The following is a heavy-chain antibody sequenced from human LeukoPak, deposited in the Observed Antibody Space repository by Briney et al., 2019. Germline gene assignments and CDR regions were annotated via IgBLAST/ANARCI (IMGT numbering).Heavy chain of an antibody. V-gene: IGHV6-1*01. CDR2: TYYRSKWYN. CDR1: GDSVSSNSAT. D-gene: IGHD6-19*01. J-gene: IGHJ2*01. CDR3: ARDGMAVAVGYFDL. Sequence: SQTLSLTCAISGDSVSSNSATWNWIRQSPSRGLEWLGRTYYRSKWYNDYAASVKSRITIKPDTSKNQYSLQLNSVTPEDTAVYYCARDGMAVAVGYFDLWGRGTLVTVSS.